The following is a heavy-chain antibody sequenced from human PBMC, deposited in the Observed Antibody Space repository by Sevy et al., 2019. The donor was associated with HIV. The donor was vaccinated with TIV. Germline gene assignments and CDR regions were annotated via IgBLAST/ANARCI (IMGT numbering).Heavy chain of an antibody. V-gene: IGHV3-9*01. CDR3: AKELTRGCDSINCYSYYYYYYGLDV. J-gene: IGHJ6*02. Sequence: GGSLRLSCAASGFPFHDHAMHWVRQSPGKGLEWVSGISWNSGSIGYADSVKGRFTIARDNAKQFIYLQMNNLRPDDTALYYCAKELTRGCDSINCYSYYYYYYGLDVWGQGTTVTVSS. CDR2: ISWNSGSI. D-gene: IGHD3-22*01. CDR1: GFPFHDHA.